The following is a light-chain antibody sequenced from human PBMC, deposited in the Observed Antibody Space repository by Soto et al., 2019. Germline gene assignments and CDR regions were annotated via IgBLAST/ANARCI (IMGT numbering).Light chain of an antibody. J-gene: IGLJ1*01. CDR3: QVWDSSAV. CDR2: RDF. Sequence: SYELTQPLSVSVVLGQTARITCGGNKIGSKNVQWYQQKPGQAPVLVIYRDFNRPSGIPDRFSGSNSGNTATLTISRAQAGDEADYYCQVWDSSAVFGTGTKVTVL. V-gene: IGLV3-9*01. CDR1: KIGSKN.